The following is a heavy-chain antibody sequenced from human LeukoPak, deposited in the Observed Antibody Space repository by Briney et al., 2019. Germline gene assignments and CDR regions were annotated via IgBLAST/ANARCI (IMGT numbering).Heavy chain of an antibody. D-gene: IGHD6-13*01. J-gene: IGHJ5*02. V-gene: IGHV1-2*02. CDR3: ARGSRGAAAGNNWFDP. CDR2: INPNSGGT. Sequence: ASVKVSCKASGYTFTGYYMHWVRQAPGQGLEWMGWINPNSGGTNYALKFQGRVTMTRDTSISTAYMELSRLRSDDTAVYCCARGSRGAAAGNNWFDPWGQGTLVTVSS. CDR1: GYTFTGYY.